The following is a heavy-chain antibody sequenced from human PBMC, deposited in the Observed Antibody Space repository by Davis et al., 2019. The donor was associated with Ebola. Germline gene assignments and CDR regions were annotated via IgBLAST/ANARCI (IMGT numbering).Heavy chain of an antibody. CDR1: GFTFSSYW. Sequence: GESLKISCAASGFTFSSYWMSWVRQAPGEGLEWISGITSSGDNTHYADSVKSRFIISRDNSKGTLYLQMNSLRADDTAVYYCARQSRAVVVAGTIDYWGQGTLVTVSS. V-gene: IGHV3-23*01. CDR3: ARQSRAVVVAGTIDY. D-gene: IGHD6-19*01. CDR2: ITSSGDNT. J-gene: IGHJ4*02.